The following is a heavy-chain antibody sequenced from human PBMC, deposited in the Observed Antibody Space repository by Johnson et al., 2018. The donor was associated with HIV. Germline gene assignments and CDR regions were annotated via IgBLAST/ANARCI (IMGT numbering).Heavy chain of an antibody. CDR1: GFTFSSYD. CDR3: AKTDPTVTQEPFDI. CDR2: IGTAGDT. J-gene: IGHJ3*02. D-gene: IGHD4-17*01. Sequence: ESGGGLVQPGGSLRLSCAASGFTFSSYDMHWVRQSTGKGLEWVSAIGTAGDTSYPASVKGRFTISRDNAMNTLFLQMNSRRVDDTAVYYCAKTDPTVTQEPFDIWGQGTMVTVSS. V-gene: IGHV3-13*01.